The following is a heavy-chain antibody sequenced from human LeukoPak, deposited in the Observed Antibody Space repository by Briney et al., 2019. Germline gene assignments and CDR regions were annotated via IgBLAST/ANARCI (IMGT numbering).Heavy chain of an antibody. CDR2: IYYNGGT. J-gene: IGHJ4*02. CDR3: ARDRGYSYGIFDY. CDR1: GGSIGSSSTYY. V-gene: IGHV4-39*02. D-gene: IGHD5-18*01. Sequence: KPSETLSLTCTVSGGSIGSSSTYYWGWIRQPPGKGLEWIGNIYYNGGTYYNPSLKSRVTISVDTSKNQFSLKLTSVTAADTAVYYCARDRGYSYGIFDYWGQGTLFTVSS.